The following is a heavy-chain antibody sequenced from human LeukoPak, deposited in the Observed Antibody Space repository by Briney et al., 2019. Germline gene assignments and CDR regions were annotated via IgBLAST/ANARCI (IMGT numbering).Heavy chain of an antibody. J-gene: IGHJ3*02. CDR1: GGSISSRTYY. V-gene: IGHV4-39*01. Sequence: SETVSLTCTVCGGSISSRTYYWGWIRQPPGKGLEWIGSIYYSGSTYYNPSLKSRVTISVDTSKNQFSLKLSSVTAADTAVYYCARHVSITIAFHIWGQGTMVTVSS. CDR2: IYYSGST. CDR3: ARHVSITIAFHI. D-gene: IGHD3-10*01.